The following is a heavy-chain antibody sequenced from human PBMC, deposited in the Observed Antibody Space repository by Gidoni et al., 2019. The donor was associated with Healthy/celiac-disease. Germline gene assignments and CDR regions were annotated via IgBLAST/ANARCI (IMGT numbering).Heavy chain of an antibody. D-gene: IGHD5-18*01. CDR2: ISWNSGSI. J-gene: IGHJ3*02. Sequence: EVQLVESGVGLVPPGRSLRLSCAASGFPVDSSAMPWVRHAPGKGLEWVSGISWNSGSIGYAYSVKGRFTISRDNAKNALDLQMNSLRAEDTALYYCAKDRTGDSYGHDAFDIWGQGTMVTVSS. CDR3: AKDRTGDSYGHDAFDI. V-gene: IGHV3-9*01. CDR1: GFPVDSSA.